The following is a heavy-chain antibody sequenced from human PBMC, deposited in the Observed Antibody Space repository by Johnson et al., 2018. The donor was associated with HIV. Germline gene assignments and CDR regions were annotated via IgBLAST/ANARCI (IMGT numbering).Heavy chain of an antibody. CDR2: ISYDGSNK. J-gene: IGHJ3*02. CDR1: GFTFSSNY. CDR3: ARAHDAFDI. Sequence: QVQLVESGGGVVQPGRSLRLSCVASGFTFSSNYMSWVRQAPGKGLEWVAVISYDGSNKYYADSVKGRFTISRDNSKNTLYLQMNSLRAEDTAVYYCARAHDAFDIWGLGTMVTVSS. V-gene: IGHV3-30*03.